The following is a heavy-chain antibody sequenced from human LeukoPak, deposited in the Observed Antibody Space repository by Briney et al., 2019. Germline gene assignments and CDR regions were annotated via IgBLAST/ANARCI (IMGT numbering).Heavy chain of an antibody. CDR1: GFTFSTYS. J-gene: IGHJ4*02. D-gene: IGHD2-15*01. CDR3: VRDGGGMYCSGGSCYEY. Sequence: GGSLRLSCAASGFTFSTYSMNWVRQAPGKGLEWVSSLSSSSTYVYYADSVKGRFSISRDNAKNSLYLQMNSLSGEDTALYYCVRDGGGMYCSGGSCYEYWGQGTLVTVSS. V-gene: IGHV3-21*04. CDR2: LSSSSTYV.